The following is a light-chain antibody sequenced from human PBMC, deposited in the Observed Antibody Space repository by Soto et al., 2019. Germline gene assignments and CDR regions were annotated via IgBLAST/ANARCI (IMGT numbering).Light chain of an antibody. J-gene: IGKJ5*01. CDR1: QSVSSSY. CDR2: GAS. V-gene: IGKV3-20*01. Sequence: EIVLTQSPGTLSLSPGERATLSCRASQSVSSSYLAWYQQKPGQAPRLLIYGASSRATGIPDRFSGSGSGTDFTLTISILEPEDFALYYCQQYGSSMYTFGQGTRLEIK. CDR3: QQYGSSMYT.